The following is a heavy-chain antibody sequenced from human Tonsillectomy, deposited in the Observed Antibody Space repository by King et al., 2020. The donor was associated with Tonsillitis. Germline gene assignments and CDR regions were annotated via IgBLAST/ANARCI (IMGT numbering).Heavy chain of an antibody. D-gene: IGHD1-20*01. CDR1: GGSISSYY. Sequence: QLQESGPGLVKPSETLSLTCTVSGGSISSYYWSWIRQPPGKGLEWIGYISYSGSANYNPSLMSRVTISVDTSKNQFSLKLRSVTAADTAVYYCARVRSINWSFYFDYWGQGTLVTVSS. V-gene: IGHV4-59*01. CDR3: ARVRSINWSFYFDY. J-gene: IGHJ4*02. CDR2: ISYSGSA.